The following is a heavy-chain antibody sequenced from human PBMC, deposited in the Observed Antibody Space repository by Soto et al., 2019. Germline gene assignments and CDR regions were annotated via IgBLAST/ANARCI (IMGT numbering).Heavy chain of an antibody. J-gene: IGHJ4*02. CDR1: GGSLRGYS. CDR3: ARDKITGLFDY. CDR2: VYSGGGT. D-gene: IGHD2-8*02. Sequence: SETLSLTCTVSGGSLRGYSWSWIRQSPGKGLEWIGYVYSGGGTNYNPSLKSRVTISVDTSKNQFSLKLTSVTAADTAVYYCARDKITGLFDYRGQGTLVPGSS. V-gene: IGHV4-59*12.